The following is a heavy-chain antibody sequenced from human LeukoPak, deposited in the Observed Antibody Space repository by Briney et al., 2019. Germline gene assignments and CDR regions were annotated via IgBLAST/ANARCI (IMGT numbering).Heavy chain of an antibody. CDR1: GYTFTSYG. Sequence: ASVKVSCKASGYTFTSYGISWVRQAPGQGLEWMGWISAYNGNTNYAQKLQGRVTMTTDTSTSTAYMELRSLRSDDTAVYYCALSALVAASTYNWFDPWGQGTLVTVSS. D-gene: IGHD2-15*01. V-gene: IGHV1-18*01. CDR3: ALSALVAASTYNWFDP. CDR2: ISAYNGNT. J-gene: IGHJ5*02.